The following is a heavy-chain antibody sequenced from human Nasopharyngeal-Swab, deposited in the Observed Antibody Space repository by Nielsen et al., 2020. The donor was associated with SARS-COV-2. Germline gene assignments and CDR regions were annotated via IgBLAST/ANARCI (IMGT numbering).Heavy chain of an antibody. CDR3: ARDRVVVVTGSSSDYYYYGMDV. CDR1: GYTFTSYG. D-gene: IGHD2-21*02. CDR2: ISAYNGNT. V-gene: IGHV1-18*01. J-gene: IGHJ6*02. Sequence: VKVSCKASGYTFTSYGISWVRQAPGQGLEWMGWISAYNGNTNYAQKLQGRVTMTTDTSTSTAYMELRSLRSDDTAVYYCARDRVVVVTGSSSDYYYYGMDVWGQGTTVTVSS.